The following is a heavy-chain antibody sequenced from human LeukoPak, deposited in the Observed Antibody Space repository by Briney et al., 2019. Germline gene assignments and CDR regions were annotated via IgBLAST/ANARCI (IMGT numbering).Heavy chain of an antibody. CDR3: ARLAVAGRRHGD. D-gene: IGHD6-19*01. CDR2: INHSGST. J-gene: IGHJ4*02. Sequence: SETLSLTCAVYGGSFSGYYWSWIRRPPGKGLEWIGEINHSGSTNYNPSLKSRVTISVDTSKNQFSLKLSSVTAADTAVYYCARLAVAGRRHGDWGQGTLVTVSS. V-gene: IGHV4-34*01. CDR1: GGSFSGYY.